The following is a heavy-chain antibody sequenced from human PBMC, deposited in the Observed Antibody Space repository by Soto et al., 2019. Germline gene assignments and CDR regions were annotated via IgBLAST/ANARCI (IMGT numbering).Heavy chain of an antibody. CDR3: ARDVGEGDYEPHYGMDV. Sequence: ASVKVSCKASGYTFTGYYMHWVRQAPGQGLEWMGWINPNSGGTNYAQKFQGWVTMTRDTSISTAYMELSRLRSDDTAVYYCARDVGEGDYEPHYGMDVWGQGTTVTVSS. J-gene: IGHJ6*02. V-gene: IGHV1-2*04. D-gene: IGHD4-17*01. CDR2: INPNSGGT. CDR1: GYTFTGYY.